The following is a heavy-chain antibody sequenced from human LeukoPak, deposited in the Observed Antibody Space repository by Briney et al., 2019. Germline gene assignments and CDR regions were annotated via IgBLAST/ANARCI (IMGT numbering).Heavy chain of an antibody. CDR1: GFTITNYA. J-gene: IGHJ4*02. D-gene: IGHD6-19*01. CDR2: ISYDGSNK. Sequence: PGGSLRLSCAASGFTITNYAMSWVRQAPGKGLEWVAVISYDGSNKYYADSVKGRFTISRDNSKNLLYVQMNSLRAEDTAVYYCARGVASSGWYYFDYWGQGTLVTVSS. V-gene: IGHV3-30-3*01. CDR3: ARGVASSGWYYFDY.